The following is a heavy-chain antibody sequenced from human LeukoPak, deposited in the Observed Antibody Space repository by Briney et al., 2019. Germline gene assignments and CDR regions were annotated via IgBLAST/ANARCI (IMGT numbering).Heavy chain of an antibody. D-gene: IGHD6-6*01. J-gene: IGHJ6*03. V-gene: IGHV3-23*01. CDR2: ISGSGGST. CDR1: GFTFSSYA. CDR3: ARSTSIAARRSLNYMDV. Sequence: GGSLRLSCAASGFTFSSYAMSWVRQAPGKGLEWVSAISGSGGSTYYADSVKGRFTISRDNSKNTLYLQMNSLRAEDTAVYYCARSTSIAARRSLNYMDVWGKGTTVTVSS.